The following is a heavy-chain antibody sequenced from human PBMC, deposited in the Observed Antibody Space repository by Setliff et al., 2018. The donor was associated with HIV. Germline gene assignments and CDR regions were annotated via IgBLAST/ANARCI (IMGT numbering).Heavy chain of an antibody. Sequence: PSETLSLTCTVSGGSTDSSYWSWIRQPAGTGLEYIGRIYVNGNTDYNPSLKSRVSMSLNKSKNQSSLKLTSVTAADAAVYYCARILPFSSGDYWGQGTLVTVSS. CDR3: ARILPFSSGDY. CDR1: GGSTDSSY. D-gene: IGHD6-25*01. CDR2: IYVNGNT. J-gene: IGHJ4*02. V-gene: IGHV4-4*07.